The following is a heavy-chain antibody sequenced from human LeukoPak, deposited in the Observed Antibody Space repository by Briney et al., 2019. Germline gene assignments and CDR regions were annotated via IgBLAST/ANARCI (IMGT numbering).Heavy chain of an antibody. CDR1: GFNFSTYA. J-gene: IGHJ5*02. V-gene: IGHV3-23*01. Sequence: GGSLRLSCAASGFNFSTYAMTWVRQVPGQGLEWVSGLSARGATTFYADSVKGRFTISRDNFKNTVSLQMNRLRADDTAVYYCARGSVGATLDWFAPWGQGTLVTVSS. D-gene: IGHD1-26*01. CDR2: LSARGATT. CDR3: ARGSVGATLDWFAP.